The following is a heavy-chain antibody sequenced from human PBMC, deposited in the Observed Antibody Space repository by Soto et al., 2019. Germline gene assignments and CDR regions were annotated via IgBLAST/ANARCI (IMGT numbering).Heavy chain of an antibody. J-gene: IGHJ4*02. V-gene: IGHV3-43*02. CDR1: GFTFDDYA. D-gene: IGHD2-15*01. Sequence: GGSLRLSCAASGFTFDDYAMHWVRQAPGKGLEWVSLISGDGGSTYYADSVKGRFTISRDNSKNSLYLQMNSLRTEATALSYCAKDSSGYFDYWGQGTLVTVSS. CDR2: ISGDGGST. CDR3: AKDSSGYFDY.